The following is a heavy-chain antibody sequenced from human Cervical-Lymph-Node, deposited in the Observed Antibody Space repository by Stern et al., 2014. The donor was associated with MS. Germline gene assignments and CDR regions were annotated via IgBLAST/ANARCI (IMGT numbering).Heavy chain of an antibody. V-gene: IGHV3-9*01. Sequence: EVQLVESGGGLVQPGRSLRLSCAASGFTFDDYAMHWVRQAPGKGLEWVSGISWNSGSIGYADSVKGRFTISRDNAKNSLYLQMNSLRAEDTALYYCAKTSVRFNALDAFDIWGQGTMVTVSS. J-gene: IGHJ3*02. D-gene: IGHD4-17*01. CDR3: AKTSVRFNALDAFDI. CDR1: GFTFDDYA. CDR2: ISWNSGSI.